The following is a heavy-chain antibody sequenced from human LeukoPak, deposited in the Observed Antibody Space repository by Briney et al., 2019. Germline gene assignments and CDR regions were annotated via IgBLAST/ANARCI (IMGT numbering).Heavy chain of an antibody. Sequence: ASVTVSCKSTVYTFTIYYMHWVRPAPGQGLEWMGIINPSGGSTRYAQKFQGRVTMTRDTSTSTVYMELSSLRSEDTAVYYCVRNPVTTKYFDYWGQGTLVTVSS. CDR3: VRNPVTTKYFDY. CDR2: INPSGGST. D-gene: IGHD4-17*01. V-gene: IGHV1-46*01. CDR1: VYTFTIYY. J-gene: IGHJ4*02.